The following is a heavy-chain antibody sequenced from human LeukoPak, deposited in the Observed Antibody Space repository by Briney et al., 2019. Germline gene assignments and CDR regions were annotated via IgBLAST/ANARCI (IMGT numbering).Heavy chain of an antibody. Sequence: SQTLSLTCAISGDRVSSNSAAWNWIRQSPSRGLEWLGRTYFRSKWYNDYAVSVKSRITTNPDTSKNQFSLKLSSVTAADTAVYYCARHFRGYPYYFDYWGQGTLVTVSS. CDR1: GDRVSSNSAA. V-gene: IGHV6-1*01. CDR2: TYFRSKWYN. J-gene: IGHJ4*02. CDR3: ARHFRGYPYYFDY. D-gene: IGHD5-18*01.